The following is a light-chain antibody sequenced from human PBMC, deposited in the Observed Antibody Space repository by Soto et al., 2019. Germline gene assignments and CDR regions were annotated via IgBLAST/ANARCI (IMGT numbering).Light chain of an antibody. CDR1: QSISSW. CDR3: QQYNSYPIT. Sequence: IPMTQSPSTLSASVGDRVTITCRASQSISSWLAWYQQKQGKAPKLLIYKASSLESGVPSRFSGSGSGTELTITISSLQPDDFATDYCQQYNSYPITFGQGTRLEIK. CDR2: KAS. J-gene: IGKJ5*01. V-gene: IGKV1-5*03.